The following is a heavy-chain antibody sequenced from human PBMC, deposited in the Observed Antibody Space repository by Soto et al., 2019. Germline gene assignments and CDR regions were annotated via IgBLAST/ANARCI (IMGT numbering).Heavy chain of an antibody. J-gene: IGHJ3*02. CDR3: ARRSSGSFYAFDI. D-gene: IGHD1-26*01. CDR2: IYYSGST. CDR1: GGTIDTSSYY. Sequence: SETLSLTCSVSGGTIDTSSYYWGWIRQPPGKGLEWIGSIYYSGSTYYNPSLKSRVTISVDMSKNQFSLKLSSVTAADTAVYYCARRSSGSFYAFDIWDQGTMLTVSS. V-gene: IGHV4-39*01.